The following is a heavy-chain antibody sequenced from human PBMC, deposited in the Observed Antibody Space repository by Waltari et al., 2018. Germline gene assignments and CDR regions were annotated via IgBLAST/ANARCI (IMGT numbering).Heavy chain of an antibody. CDR1: GGTFSSYA. J-gene: IGHJ6*03. CDR2: IIPLLGMA. V-gene: IGHV1-69*04. Sequence: QVQLVQSGAEVKKPGSSVKVSCRASGGTFSSYAISWVRQAPGQGLEWIGGIIPLLGMANYAQKFQGRVTITADESTNTAYMELSGLRSEDTAVYHCAKGGPHTVATVYYYYMDVWGKGTTVTVSS. D-gene: IGHD5-12*01. CDR3: AKGGPHTVATVYYYYMDV.